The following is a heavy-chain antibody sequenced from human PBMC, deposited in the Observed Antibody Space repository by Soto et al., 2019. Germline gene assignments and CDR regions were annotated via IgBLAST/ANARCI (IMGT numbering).Heavy chain of an antibody. D-gene: IGHD6-6*01. Sequence: PSETLSLTCTVSGGSISSYYWSWIRQPPGKGLEWIGYIYYSGSTNYNPSPKSRVTISVDTSKNQFSLKLSSVTAADTAVYYCAREASSSSIGVDYWGQGTLVTVSS. CDR2: IYYSGST. CDR3: AREASSSSIGVDY. V-gene: IGHV4-59*01. CDR1: GGSISSYY. J-gene: IGHJ4*02.